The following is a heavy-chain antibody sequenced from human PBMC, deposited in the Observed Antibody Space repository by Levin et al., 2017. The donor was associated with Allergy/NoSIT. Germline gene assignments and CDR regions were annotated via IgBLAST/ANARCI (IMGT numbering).Heavy chain of an antibody. D-gene: IGHD1-14*01. Sequence: ETLSLTCAASGFTFSSYAMSWVRQAPGKGLEWVSAISGSGGSTYYADSVKGRFTISRDNSKNTLYLQMNSLRAEDTAVYYCATRIGHYFDYWGQGTLVTVSS. V-gene: IGHV3-23*01. CDR1: GFTFSSYA. CDR3: ATRIGHYFDY. J-gene: IGHJ4*02. CDR2: ISGSGGST.